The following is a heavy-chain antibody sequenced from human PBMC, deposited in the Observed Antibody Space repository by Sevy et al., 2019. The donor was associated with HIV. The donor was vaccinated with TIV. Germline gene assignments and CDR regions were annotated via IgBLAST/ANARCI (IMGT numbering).Heavy chain of an antibody. J-gene: IGHJ4*02. CDR1: GFTISTYW. CDR2: IKQGGSEK. CDR3: ARERDFGVARGFDY. Sequence: GGSLRLSCAASGFTISTYWMTWVRQAPGKGLESVANIKQGGSEKYYVDSVKGRFTISRDNAKNSLYLQMNSLRAEDTAVYYCARERDFGVARGFDYWGQGTLVTVSS. D-gene: IGHD3-3*01. V-gene: IGHV3-7*01.